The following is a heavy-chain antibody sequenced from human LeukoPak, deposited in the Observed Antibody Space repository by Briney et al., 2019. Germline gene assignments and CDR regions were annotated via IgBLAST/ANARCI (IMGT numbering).Heavy chain of an antibody. CDR1: GFTFSSYA. Sequence: GSLRLSCAASGFTFSSYAMSWVRQAPGKGLEWVSGISGGGGSTYYTDSVKGRFTISRDNSKNTLYLQMNSLRAEDTAVYYCAKVDGITIFEVFDFWGQGTLATVSS. CDR3: AKVDGITIFEVFDF. CDR2: ISGGGGST. J-gene: IGHJ4*02. V-gene: IGHV3-23*01. D-gene: IGHD3-3*01.